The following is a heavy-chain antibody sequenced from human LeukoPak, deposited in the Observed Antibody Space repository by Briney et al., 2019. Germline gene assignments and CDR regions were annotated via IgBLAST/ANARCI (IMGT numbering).Heavy chain of an antibody. D-gene: IGHD5-24*01. CDR1: GFTFSSYW. CDR3: ARVLMRYKQQPLGYYYYYYGMDV. J-gene: IGHJ6*02. Sequence: GGSLRLSCAASGFTFSSYWMSWVRQAPGKGLEWVANIKQDGSEKYYVDSVKGRFTISRDNAKNSLYLQMNSLRAEDTAVYYCARVLMRYKQQPLGYYYYYYGMDVWGQGTTVTASS. CDR2: IKQDGSEK. V-gene: IGHV3-7*03.